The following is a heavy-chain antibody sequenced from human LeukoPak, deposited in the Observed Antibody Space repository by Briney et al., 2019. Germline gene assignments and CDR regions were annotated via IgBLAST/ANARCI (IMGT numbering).Heavy chain of an antibody. CDR2: IWYDGSNK. Sequence: GGSLRLSCAASGFTFSSYGMHWVRQAPGKGLEWVAVIWYDGSNKYYADSVKGRFTISRDNSKNTLYLQMNSPRAEDTAVYYCARDPSLYYDFWSGPRDNWFDPWGQGTLVTVSS. CDR1: GFTFSSYG. CDR3: ARDPSLYYDFWSGPRDNWFDP. J-gene: IGHJ5*02. V-gene: IGHV3-33*01. D-gene: IGHD3-3*01.